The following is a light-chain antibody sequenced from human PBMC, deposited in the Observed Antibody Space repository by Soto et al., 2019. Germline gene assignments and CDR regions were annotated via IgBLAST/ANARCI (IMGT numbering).Light chain of an antibody. V-gene: IGKV3-11*01. CDR3: PQYDNRLLLT. CDR1: QSVSSY. CDR2: DAS. Sequence: EIVLTQSPATLSLSPGERATLSCRASQSVSSYLAWYQQKPGQAPRLLIYDASNRATGIPARFSGSGYGTDFTLTNSCLQPEDFATYYCPQYDNRLLLTFGPGNKVDI. J-gene: IGKJ3*01.